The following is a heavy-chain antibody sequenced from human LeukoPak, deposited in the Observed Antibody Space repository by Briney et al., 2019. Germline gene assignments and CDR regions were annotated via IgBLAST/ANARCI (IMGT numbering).Heavy chain of an antibody. J-gene: IGHJ4*02. Sequence: PSETLSLTCALSTVSGSSGNWWSWVRQPPGKGLEWIGEVHKTGKTNYNPSLKTRVTISIDASKNRLSLELTSVTAADAAVYYCARELLGAPTPGAYWGQGTRVTVSS. CDR3: ARELLGAPTPGAY. CDR1: TVSGSSGNW. D-gene: IGHD7-27*01. V-gene: IGHV4-4*02. CDR2: VHKTGKT.